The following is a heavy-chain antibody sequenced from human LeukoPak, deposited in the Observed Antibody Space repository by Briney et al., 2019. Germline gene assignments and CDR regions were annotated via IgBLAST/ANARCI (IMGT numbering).Heavy chain of an antibody. CDR2: IIPILGIA. CDR3: AREPSGSGRQGFDY. CDR1: GGTFSSYA. J-gene: IGHJ4*02. Sequence: SVKVSCKASGGTFSSYAISWVRQAPGQGLEWMGRIIPILGIANYAQKFQGRVTITADKSTSTAYMELSSLRSEDTAVYYCAREPSGSGRQGFDYWGQGTLVTVSS. D-gene: IGHD3-3*01. V-gene: IGHV1-69*04.